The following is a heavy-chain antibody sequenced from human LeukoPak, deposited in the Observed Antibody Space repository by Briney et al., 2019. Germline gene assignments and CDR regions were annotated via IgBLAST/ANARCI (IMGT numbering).Heavy chain of an antibody. CDR1: GYSISSGYY. CDR2: IYHSGST. CDR3: ARDQWELLFDY. V-gene: IGHV4-38-2*02. D-gene: IGHD1-26*01. J-gene: IGHJ4*02. Sequence: SETLSLTCAVSGYSISSGYYWGWIRQPPGKGLEWIGSIYHSGSTYYNPSLKSRVTISVDTSKNQFSLKLSSVTAADTAVYYCARDQWELLFDYWGQGTLVTVSS.